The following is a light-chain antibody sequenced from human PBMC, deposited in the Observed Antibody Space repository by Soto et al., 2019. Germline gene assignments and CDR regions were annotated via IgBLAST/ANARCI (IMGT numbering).Light chain of an antibody. CDR2: DAS. J-gene: IGKJ4*01. CDR3: QQRSNWPRLT. Sequence: EIVLTQSPATLSLSPGERATLSCRASQNVSSYLAWCQQKPGQAPRLLIYDASNRAIGIPARFSGSGSGTDFTLTISSLQPEDFAVYFCQQRSNWPRLTFGGGTKVDIK. V-gene: IGKV3-11*01. CDR1: QNVSSY.